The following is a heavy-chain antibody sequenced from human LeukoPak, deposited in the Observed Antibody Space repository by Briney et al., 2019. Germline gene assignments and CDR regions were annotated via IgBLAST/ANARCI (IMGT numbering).Heavy chain of an antibody. V-gene: IGHV3-30*02. CDR3: AKEFTIFGGPGYFDY. CDR2: IPYDGNNK. Sequence: GGSLRLSCAASGFTFNNYALHWVRQAPGRGPEWLAFIPYDGNNKYYADSVRGRFTISRDNSKNTLYFQMNSLRPEDTAVYYCAKEFTIFGGPGYFDYWGQGTLITVSS. CDR1: GFTFNNYA. J-gene: IGHJ4*02. D-gene: IGHD3-3*01.